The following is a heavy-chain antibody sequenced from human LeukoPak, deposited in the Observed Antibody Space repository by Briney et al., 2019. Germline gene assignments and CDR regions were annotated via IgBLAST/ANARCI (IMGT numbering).Heavy chain of an antibody. J-gene: IGHJ4*02. Sequence: SETLSLTCTVSGGSISSYYWSWIRQPPGKRLEWIGYIYYNGNTNYNPSLKSRVTGFVDTSKNQVSLRLSSVTAADTAVYYCARHGTISSESYFDYWGQGALVTVSS. D-gene: IGHD1-14*01. CDR1: GGSISSYY. V-gene: IGHV4-59*08. CDR2: IYYNGNT. CDR3: ARHGTISSESYFDY.